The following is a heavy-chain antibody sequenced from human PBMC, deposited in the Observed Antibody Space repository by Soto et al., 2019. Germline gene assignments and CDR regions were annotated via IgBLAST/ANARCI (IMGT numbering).Heavy chain of an antibody. V-gene: IGHV4-4*02. Sequence: QVQLQESGPGLVQPSGTLSLTCAVSGASINNSHWWSWVRQTPGKGLEWIGETYHSGTTNYNPSLKTRVTISIDKSKNQFPLKMNSVTAADTAVYYCAREVNSSPARGPNWFDPWGQGTLVTVSS. D-gene: IGHD6-13*01. CDR3: AREVNSSPARGPNWFDP. CDR1: GASINNSHW. J-gene: IGHJ5*02. CDR2: TYHSGTT.